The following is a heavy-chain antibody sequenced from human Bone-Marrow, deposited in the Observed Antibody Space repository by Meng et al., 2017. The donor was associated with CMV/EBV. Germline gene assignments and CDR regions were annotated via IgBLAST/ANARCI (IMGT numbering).Heavy chain of an antibody. D-gene: IGHD6-19*01. CDR3: ARGRGWAGTPQPLDY. CDR1: GFTFSSYW. V-gene: IGHV3-7*01. J-gene: IGHJ4*02. CDR2: IKEDGSEK. Sequence: GESLKISCAASGFTFSSYWMSWVRQAPGKGLEWVANIKEDGSEKYYVDSVKGRFTISRDNAKNSLFLQMNSLRAEDTAVYYCARGRGWAGTPQPLDYWGQGTLVTVSS.